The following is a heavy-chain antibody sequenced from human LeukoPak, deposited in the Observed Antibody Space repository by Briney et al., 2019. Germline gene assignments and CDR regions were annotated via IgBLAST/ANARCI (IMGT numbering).Heavy chain of an antibody. CDR2: IRSKAYGGTT. CDR3: TRDITARVFKYSYYYYMDV. J-gene: IGHJ6*03. CDR1: GFIFNDYA. V-gene: IGHV3-49*04. D-gene: IGHD6-6*01. Sequence: SLRLSCTVSGFIFNDYAMSWVRQAPGKGLEWVGFIRSKAYGGTTEYAASVKGRFTISRDDSKSIAYLQMNSLKTEDTAVYYCTRDITARVFKYSYYYYMDVWGKGTTVTVSS.